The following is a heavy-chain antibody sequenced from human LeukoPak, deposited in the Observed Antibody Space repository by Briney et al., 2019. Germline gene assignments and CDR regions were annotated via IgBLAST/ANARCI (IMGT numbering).Heavy chain of an antibody. Sequence: PSETLSLTCTVSGGSISSSSYYWGWIRQPPGKGLEWIGSIYYSGSTYYNPSLKSRVTISVDTSKNQFSLKLSSVTAADTAVYYCASSRDGYNVDYWGQGTLVTVSS. V-gene: IGHV4-39*07. CDR2: IYYSGST. CDR3: ASSRDGYNVDY. CDR1: GGSISSSSYY. J-gene: IGHJ4*02. D-gene: IGHD5-24*01.